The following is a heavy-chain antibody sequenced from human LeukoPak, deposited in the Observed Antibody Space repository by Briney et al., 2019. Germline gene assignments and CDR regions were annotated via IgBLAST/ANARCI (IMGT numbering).Heavy chain of an antibody. Sequence: SETLSLTCTVSGGSISSYYWSWIRQPPGKGLEWIGYIYYSGSTNYNPSRKSRVTISVDTSKNQFSLKLSSVTAADTAVYYCARARHDYYGSGSYYGYYFDYWGQGTLVTVSS. V-gene: IGHV4-59*01. CDR2: IYYSGST. D-gene: IGHD3-10*01. CDR1: GGSISSYY. J-gene: IGHJ4*02. CDR3: ARARHDYYGSGSYYGYYFDY.